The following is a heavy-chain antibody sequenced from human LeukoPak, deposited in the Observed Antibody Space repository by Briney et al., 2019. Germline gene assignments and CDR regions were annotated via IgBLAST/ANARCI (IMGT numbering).Heavy chain of an antibody. Sequence: PGRSLRLSCAASGFTFSNYAMHWVRQAPGKGLEWVAVISYDGSNKYYADSAKGRFTISRDNSKNTLYLQMNSLRAEDTALYYCARGPPTGTSFRYHGMDVWGQGTTVTVSS. D-gene: IGHD1-1*01. V-gene: IGHV3-30-3*01. J-gene: IGHJ6*02. CDR1: GFTFSNYA. CDR2: ISYDGSNK. CDR3: ARGPPTGTSFRYHGMDV.